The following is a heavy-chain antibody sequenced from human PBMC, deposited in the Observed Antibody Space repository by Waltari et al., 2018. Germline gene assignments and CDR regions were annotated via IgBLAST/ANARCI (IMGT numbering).Heavy chain of an antibody. CDR1: GFTFGDYA. V-gene: IGHV3-49*04. Sequence: EVQLVESGGGLVQPGRSLRLSCTASGFTFGDYAMSWVRQAPGKGLGWVGFIRSKAYGGTTEYAASVKGRFTIARDDSKSIAYLQMNSLKTEDTAVYYCTRDWLIVVVPAAIYYYGMDVWGQGTTVTVSS. J-gene: IGHJ6*02. D-gene: IGHD2-2*01. CDR3: TRDWLIVVVPAAIYYYGMDV. CDR2: IRSKAYGGTT.